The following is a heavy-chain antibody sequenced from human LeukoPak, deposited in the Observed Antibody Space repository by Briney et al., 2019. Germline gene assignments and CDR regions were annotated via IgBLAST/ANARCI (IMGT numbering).Heavy chain of an antibody. J-gene: IGHJ3*02. V-gene: IGHV3-21*01. D-gene: IGHD6-13*01. CDR2: ISSSSSYI. CDR3: ARDPNAAARATGAFDI. Sequence: GGSLRLSCAASGFTFSSYAMSWVRQAPGKGLEWISSISSSSSYIYYADSVKGRFTISRDNAKNSLYLQMNSLRAEDTAVYYCARDPNAAARATGAFDIWGQGTMVTVSS. CDR1: GFTFSSYA.